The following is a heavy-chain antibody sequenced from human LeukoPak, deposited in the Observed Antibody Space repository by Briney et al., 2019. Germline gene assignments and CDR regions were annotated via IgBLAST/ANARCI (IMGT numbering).Heavy chain of an antibody. Sequence: SSETLSLTCAVYGGSFSGYYWSWIRQPPGEGLEWIGEINHSGSTNYNPSLKSRVTISVDTSKNQCSLKLSSVTAADTAVYYCAAERRYYYDSSGYHRLYFDYWGQGTLVTVSS. D-gene: IGHD3-22*01. V-gene: IGHV4-34*01. J-gene: IGHJ4*02. CDR2: INHSGST. CDR3: AAERRYYYDSSGYHRLYFDY. CDR1: GGSFSGYY.